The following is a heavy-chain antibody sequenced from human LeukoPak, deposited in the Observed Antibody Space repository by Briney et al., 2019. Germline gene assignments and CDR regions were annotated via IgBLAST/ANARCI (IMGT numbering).Heavy chain of an antibody. Sequence: GGSLRLSCAVSGFTFRTYWMHWVRQVPGKGLVWVSRINEDGSITNYADSVTGRFRISRDNAENTLYLQMNSLRAEDTAVYYCVRDGVGAPPFDYWGQGVLVTVSS. CDR1: GFTFRTYW. D-gene: IGHD1-26*01. J-gene: IGHJ4*02. CDR2: INEDGSIT. V-gene: IGHV3-74*01. CDR3: VRDGVGAPPFDY.